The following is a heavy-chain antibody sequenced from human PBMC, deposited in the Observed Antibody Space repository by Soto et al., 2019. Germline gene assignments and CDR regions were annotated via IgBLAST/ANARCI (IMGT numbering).Heavy chain of an antibody. D-gene: IGHD3-3*01. J-gene: IGHJ6*02. CDR1: GCTFSSYA. V-gene: IGHV3-23*01. CDR3: ARETVYYDFWSGYTTATYYYYGMDV. Sequence: GGSLRLSCAASGCTFSSYAMSWVRQAPGKGLEWVSAISGSGGSTYYADSVKGRFTISRDNSKNTLYLQMNSLRAEDTAVYYCARETVYYDFWSGYTTATYYYYGMDVWGQGTTVTVSS. CDR2: ISGSGGST.